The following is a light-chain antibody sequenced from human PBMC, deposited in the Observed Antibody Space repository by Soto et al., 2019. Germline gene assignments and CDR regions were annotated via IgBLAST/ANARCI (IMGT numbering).Light chain of an antibody. Sequence: DIQMTQSPSSLSASVGDRVTITCRATQGISNYLAWYQQKPGKVPKLLIYAASTLQSGVPSRFSGSGSGTDFTLTISSPQPEAVAHYYCQKYNSAPRTFGQGTTVEIK. J-gene: IGKJ1*01. CDR1: QGISNY. V-gene: IGKV1-27*01. CDR3: QKYNSAPRT. CDR2: AAS.